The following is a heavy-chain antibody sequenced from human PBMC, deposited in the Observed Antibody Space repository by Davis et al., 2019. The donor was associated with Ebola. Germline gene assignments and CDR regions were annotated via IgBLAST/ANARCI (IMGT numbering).Heavy chain of an antibody. Sequence: PGGSLRLSCAVSGFTFSSYAMSWVRQAPGKGLEWVSGIRGGGGGTYYADSVKGRFTISRDNSKNTLYLQMNSLRDEDTAVYYCARGYYFDTSGYYRSAYFDYWGQGTLVTVSS. J-gene: IGHJ4*02. V-gene: IGHV3-23*01. CDR1: GFTFSSYA. CDR3: ARGYYFDTSGYYRSAYFDY. D-gene: IGHD3-22*01. CDR2: IRGGGGGT.